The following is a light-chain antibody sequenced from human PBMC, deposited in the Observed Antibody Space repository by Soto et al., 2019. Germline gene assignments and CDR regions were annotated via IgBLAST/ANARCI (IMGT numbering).Light chain of an antibody. CDR2: DVS. CDR1: SSDVGGYNY. J-gene: IGLJ3*02. Sequence: QSALTQPASVSGSPGQSITISCTGTSSDVGGYNYVSWYQQHPGKAPKVMIYDVSNRPSGVSNRFSGSKSGNTASLTIAGLQAEDEADYYCSSYTSSSSSCVFGGWTKVTVL. CDR3: SSYTSSSSSCV. V-gene: IGLV2-14*01.